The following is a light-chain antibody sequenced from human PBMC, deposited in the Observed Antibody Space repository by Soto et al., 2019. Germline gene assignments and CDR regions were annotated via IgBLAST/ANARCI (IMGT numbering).Light chain of an antibody. J-gene: IGKJ4*01. CDR3: HQYDYWPFT. Sequence: EIVLTQSPGTLSLSPGDRATLSCRASQNLGSGYLAWYQQKPGQAPRILIYAASSRATGIPARFSGSGSGTEFTLTVSSLQSEDFALYFCHQYDYWPFTFGGGTKVDIK. CDR1: QNLGSGY. V-gene: IGKV3-20*01. CDR2: AAS.